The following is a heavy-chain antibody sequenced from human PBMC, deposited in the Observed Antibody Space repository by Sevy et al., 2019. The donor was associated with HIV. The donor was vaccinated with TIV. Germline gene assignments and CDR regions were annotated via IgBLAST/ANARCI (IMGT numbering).Heavy chain of an antibody. CDR1: GGSITSLY. D-gene: IGHD1-26*01. Sequence: LSLTCTVSGGSITSLYWNWIRQPPGKGLEWIANIYYNGHINYNPSLKSRVTLSLDTSKTQFSLRLSSVTAADTAMYYCAGENAWGRGYSWGQGTLVTVSS. CDR2: IYYNGHI. V-gene: IGHV4-59*08. J-gene: IGHJ4*02. CDR3: AGENAWGRGYS.